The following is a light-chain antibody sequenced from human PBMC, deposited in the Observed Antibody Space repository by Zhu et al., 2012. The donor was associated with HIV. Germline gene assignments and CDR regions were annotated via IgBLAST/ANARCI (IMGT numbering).Light chain of an antibody. CDR3: RHYGTSPPLT. CDR2: GAS. Sequence: EIVLTQSPGTLSLSPGDTATLSCRASQSVSSSDLAWFQQRPGQAPRLLIYGASSRATDIPDRFSGSGSGTDFTLTISRLEPEDFAVYYCRHYGTSPPLTLGGGTKVEIK. V-gene: IGKV3-20*01. CDR1: QSVSSSD. J-gene: IGKJ4*01.